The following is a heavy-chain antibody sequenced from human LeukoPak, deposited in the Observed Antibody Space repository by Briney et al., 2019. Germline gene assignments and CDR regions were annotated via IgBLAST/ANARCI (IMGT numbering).Heavy chain of an antibody. D-gene: IGHD6-19*01. Sequence: GGSLRLSCAASGFTFSSYWMSWVRQAPGKGLEWVAIIKQDGTEKYYVDSVKGRFTISRDNAKNSLYLQMNSLRAEDTAVYYCASSLRSSGWSNYFDHWGQGTLVTVSS. CDR1: GFTFSSYW. V-gene: IGHV3-7*02. J-gene: IGHJ4*02. CDR2: IKQDGTEK. CDR3: ASSLRSSGWSNYFDH.